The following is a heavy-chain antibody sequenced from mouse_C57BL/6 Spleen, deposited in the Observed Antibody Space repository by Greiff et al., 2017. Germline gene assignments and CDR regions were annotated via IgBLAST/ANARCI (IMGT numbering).Heavy chain of an antibody. Sequence: QVQLQQPGAELVKPGASVKLSCKASGYTFTNYWMHWVKQRPGQGLEWIGMIHPNSGSTNYNEKSKSKATLTVDKSSSTAYMQLSSLTSEHSAVYYCANNYYGSSYEDYFDYWGQGTTLTVSS. CDR2: IHPNSGST. J-gene: IGHJ2*01. V-gene: IGHV1-64*01. CDR3: ANNYYGSSYEDYFDY. D-gene: IGHD1-1*01. CDR1: GYTFTNYW.